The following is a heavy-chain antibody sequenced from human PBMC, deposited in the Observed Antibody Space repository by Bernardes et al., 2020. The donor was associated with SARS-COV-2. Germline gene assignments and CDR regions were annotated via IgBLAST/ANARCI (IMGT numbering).Heavy chain of an antibody. CDR2: INPNSGGT. CDR1: GYTFTGYY. V-gene: IGHV1-2*04. Sequence: ASVKVSCKASGYTFTGYYMHWVRQAPGQGLEWMGWINPNSGGTNYAQKFQGWVTMTRDTSISTAYMELSRLRSDDAAVYYCAGSSCGIDCYIGGLRSWDYGMDVWGQGTTVTVSS. J-gene: IGHJ6*02. D-gene: IGHD2-21*01. CDR3: AGSSCGIDCYIGGLRSWDYGMDV.